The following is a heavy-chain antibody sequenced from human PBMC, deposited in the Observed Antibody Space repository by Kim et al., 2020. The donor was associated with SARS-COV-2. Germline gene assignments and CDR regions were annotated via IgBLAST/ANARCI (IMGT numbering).Heavy chain of an antibody. CDR1: GFTFSSYG. V-gene: IGHV3-33*05. J-gene: IGHJ4*02. CDR3: ARDLGDYYGDYPLGY. D-gene: IGHD4-17*01. Sequence: GGSLRLSCAASGFTFSSYGMHWVRQAPGKGLEWVAVISYDGSNKYYADSVKGRFTISRDNSKNTLYLQMNSLRAEDTAVYYCARDLGDYYGDYPLGYWGQGTLVTVSS. CDR2: ISYDGSNK.